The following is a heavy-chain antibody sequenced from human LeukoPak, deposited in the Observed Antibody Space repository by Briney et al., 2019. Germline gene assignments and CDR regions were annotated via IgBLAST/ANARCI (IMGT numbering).Heavy chain of an antibody. V-gene: IGHV4-34*01. CDR2: INHSGST. CDR1: GGSFSGYY. Sequence: PSETLSLTCAVYGGSFSGYYWSWIRQPPGKGLEWIGEINHSGSTNYNPSLKSRVTISVDTSKNQFSLKLSSVTAADTAVYYCARGKRNYYYYYGMDVWGQGTTVTVSS. J-gene: IGHJ6*02. CDR3: ARGKRNYYYYYGMDV.